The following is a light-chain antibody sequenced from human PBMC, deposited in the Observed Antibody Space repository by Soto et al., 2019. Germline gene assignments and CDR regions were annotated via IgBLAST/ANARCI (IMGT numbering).Light chain of an antibody. CDR1: QSLLYSSNNKNY. V-gene: IGKV4-1*01. CDR3: QQYNSWPPIT. Sequence: DIVMTQSPDSLAVSLGERATIDCKSSQSLLYSSNNKNYLAWYQQKPGQPPKLLIYWASTRESGVPDRFSGSGSGTDFTLTISSLQAEDVAVYYCQQYNSWPPITFGQGTRLEIK. J-gene: IGKJ5*01. CDR2: WAS.